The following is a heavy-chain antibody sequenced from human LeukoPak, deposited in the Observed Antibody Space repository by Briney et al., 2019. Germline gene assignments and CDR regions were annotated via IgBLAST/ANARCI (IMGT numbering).Heavy chain of an antibody. D-gene: IGHD2-21*01. V-gene: IGHV3-21*01. CDR1: GFTFSSYS. CDR3: ARDSQPRAYCGGDCYMVY. CDR2: ISSSSSYI. Sequence: PGGSLRLSCAASGFTFSSYSMNWVRQAPGKGLEWVSSISSSSSYIYYADSVKGRFTIFRDNAKNSLYLQMNSLRAEDTAVYYCARDSQPRAYCGGDCYMVYWGQGTLVTVSS. J-gene: IGHJ4*02.